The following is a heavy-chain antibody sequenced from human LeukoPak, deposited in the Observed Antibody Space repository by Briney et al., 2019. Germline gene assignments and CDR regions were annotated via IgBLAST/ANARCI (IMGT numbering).Heavy chain of an antibody. CDR3: AQSGGYGLIDY. J-gene: IGHJ4*02. Sequence: SETLSLTCAVSGAPISGSGYYWGWIRQPPGKGLEWIGNIYSSGSTYYNASLQSRVTISIDTSKNQFSLRLNSVAAADTAMYYCAQSGGYGLIDYWGQGTRVTVSS. CDR2: IYSSGST. V-gene: IGHV4-39*01. D-gene: IGHD1-26*01. CDR1: GAPISGSGYY.